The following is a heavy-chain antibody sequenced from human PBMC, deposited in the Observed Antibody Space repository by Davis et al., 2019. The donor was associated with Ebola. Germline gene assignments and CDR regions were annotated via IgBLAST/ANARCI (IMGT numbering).Heavy chain of an antibody. CDR2: IYPGDSDT. J-gene: IGHJ3*02. D-gene: IGHD2-8*02. V-gene: IGHV5-51*01. CDR1: GYVFTDYW. Sequence: KVSCKGSGYVFTDYWIGWVRQMPGKGLEWMGIIYPGDSDTRYSPFFRGQVTISADKSTKTAFLVWTGLKASDTAMYYCASLRRTITGMDDAFDIWGQGTMVTVSS. CDR3: ASLRRTITGMDDAFDI.